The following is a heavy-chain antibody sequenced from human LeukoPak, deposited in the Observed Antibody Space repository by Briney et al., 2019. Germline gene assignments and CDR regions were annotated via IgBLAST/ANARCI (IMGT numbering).Heavy chain of an antibody. CDR2: IDPSDSDT. V-gene: IGHV5-10-1*01. CDR3: WRHVNWRSGQSWFDP. Sequence: GESLKISCKASGYSFTSYWISWLRQMPGEGLEWMGRIDPSDSDTNYSPSFQGHVTMSVDKSISTAYLQWSSLKASDTAMYFCWRHVNWRSGQSWFDPWGQGTLVTVSS. CDR1: GYSFTSYW. J-gene: IGHJ5*02. D-gene: IGHD3-10*01.